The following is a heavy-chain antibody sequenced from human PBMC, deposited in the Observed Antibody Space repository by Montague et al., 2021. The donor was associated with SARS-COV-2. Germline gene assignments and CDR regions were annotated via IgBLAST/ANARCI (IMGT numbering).Heavy chain of an antibody. D-gene: IGHD6-13*01. J-gene: IGHJ5*01. V-gene: IGHV4-4*07. CDR2: IYSRGGT. CDR1: GDSISDYY. CDR3: AIAGYSSNWDNWIDY. Sequence: SETLSLTCRVSGDSISDYYGSWIRQSGGKGLEWIGRIYSRGGTNYNPSLKSRVTMSVDTSKKQISLKLNSVTAADTAFYYCAIAGYSSNWDNWIDYWGQGTLVTVSS.